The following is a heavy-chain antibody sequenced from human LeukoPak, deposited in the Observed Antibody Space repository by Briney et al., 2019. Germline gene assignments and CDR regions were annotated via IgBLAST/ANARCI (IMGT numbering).Heavy chain of an antibody. CDR1: GGSISSGGYY. J-gene: IGHJ4*02. Sequence: SETLSLTCTVSGGSISSGGYYWSWIRQHPGKGLEWIGYIYYSGSTYYNPSLKSRVTISVDTSKNQSSLKLTSVTAADTAVYYCARVSPVDTAMAYYFDYWGQGTLVTVSS. D-gene: IGHD5-18*01. V-gene: IGHV4-31*03. CDR2: IYYSGST. CDR3: ARVSPVDTAMAYYFDY.